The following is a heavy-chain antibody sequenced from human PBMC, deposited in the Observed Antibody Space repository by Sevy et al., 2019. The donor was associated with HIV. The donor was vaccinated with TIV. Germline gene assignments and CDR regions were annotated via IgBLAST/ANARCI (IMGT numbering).Heavy chain of an antibody. Sequence: LTCAASGFIFSDYYWGWIRQAPGKGLEWVSHISPSAKTTYYADSVKGRFTISRDNTKKSLYLQMNSLRAEDTAVYYCTGGKYWFDPWGQGTLVTVSS. CDR1: GFIFSDYY. CDR2: ISPSAKTT. CDR3: TGGKYWFDP. D-gene: IGHD6-6*01. V-gene: IGHV3-11*04. J-gene: IGHJ5*02.